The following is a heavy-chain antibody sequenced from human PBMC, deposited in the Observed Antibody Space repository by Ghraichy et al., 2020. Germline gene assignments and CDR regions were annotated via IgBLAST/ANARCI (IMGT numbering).Heavy chain of an antibody. CDR2: ISSSGDTI. J-gene: IGHJ4*02. D-gene: IGHD6-13*01. Sequence: GESLNISCAASGFTFSDYYMSWFRQAPGKGLEWVSYISSSGDTIHYADSVKGRFTISRDNAKNSLYLQMNSLTAEDTAVYYCARVRQQLIDYFDYWGQGTLVTVSS. V-gene: IGHV3-11*01. CDR1: GFTFSDYY. CDR3: ARVRQQLIDYFDY.